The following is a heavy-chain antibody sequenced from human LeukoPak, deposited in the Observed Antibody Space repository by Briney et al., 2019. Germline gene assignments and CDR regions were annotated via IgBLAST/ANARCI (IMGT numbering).Heavy chain of an antibody. D-gene: IGHD6-19*01. CDR3: AKDGIAVAGTSAWY. V-gene: IGHV3-23*01. CDR1: GLTFSSYA. J-gene: IGHJ4*02. CDR2: ISGNGGGT. Sequence: GGSLRLSCAASGLTFSSYAMSWVRQAPGKGLEWVSGISGNGGGTYYADSVKGRFTISRDNSKNTVYLQMNSLRAEDTAVYYCAKDGIAVAGTSAWYWGQGTQVTVSS.